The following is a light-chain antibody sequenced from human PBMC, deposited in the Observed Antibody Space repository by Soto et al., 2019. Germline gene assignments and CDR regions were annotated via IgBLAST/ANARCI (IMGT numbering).Light chain of an antibody. CDR2: GAS. Sequence: DIVLTKSTSTLSLCAGERATLSCRASQSVSSNLAWYQQKLGQAPRLLIYGASTRATGIPARFSGSGSGTEFILTISSLQSEDFAVYYCQQYNNWPPLTSGQGTR. CDR3: QQYNNWPPLT. V-gene: IGKV3D-15*01. CDR1: QSVSSN. J-gene: IGKJ5*01.